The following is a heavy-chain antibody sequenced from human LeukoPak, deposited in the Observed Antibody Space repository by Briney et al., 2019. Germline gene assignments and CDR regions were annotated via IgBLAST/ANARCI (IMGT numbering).Heavy chain of an antibody. Sequence: PGRSLRLSCAASGFTFSSYGMHGVREAPGKGLECGAVIWYDGSNKYYADSVKGRFTISRDNSKNTLYLQMNSLRAEDTAVYYCARDGGSLSLTGDDYFDYWGQGTLVTVSS. CDR1: GFTFSSYG. V-gene: IGHV3-33*01. CDR3: ARDGGSLSLTGDDYFDY. D-gene: IGHD7-27*01. CDR2: IWYDGSNK. J-gene: IGHJ4*02.